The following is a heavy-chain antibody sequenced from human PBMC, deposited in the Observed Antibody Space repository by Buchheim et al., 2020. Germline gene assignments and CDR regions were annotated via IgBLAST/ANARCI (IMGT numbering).Heavy chain of an antibody. CDR1: GDSISSDHW. V-gene: IGHV4-4*02. CDR3: ARDTGRLARYLDS. D-gene: IGHD1-26*01. CDR2: IYHIGST. Sequence: QVQLQESGPGLVRPSGTLSLTCTVSGDSISSDHWWNWVRQSPERGLEWLGEIYHIGSTNYNPSLKSRLTISMDTSKNEVSLKLNSVTAADTAVYFCARDTGRLARYLDSWGLGIL. J-gene: IGHJ5*01.